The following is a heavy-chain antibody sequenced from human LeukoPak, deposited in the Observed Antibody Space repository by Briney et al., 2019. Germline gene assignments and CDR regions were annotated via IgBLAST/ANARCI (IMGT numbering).Heavy chain of an antibody. CDR3: ARGGATVTDY. V-gene: IGHV4-31*03. CDR1: GGSISDDGYY. D-gene: IGHD4-17*01. Sequence: PSQTLSLTCTVSGGSISDDGYYWSWIRQLPGKGLEWIGHIYYGGTTEYNPSLESRITISVATSKTQFSLELNSVTAADTAVYYCARGGATVTDYWGQGNLVTVSS. CDR2: IYYGGTT. J-gene: IGHJ4*02.